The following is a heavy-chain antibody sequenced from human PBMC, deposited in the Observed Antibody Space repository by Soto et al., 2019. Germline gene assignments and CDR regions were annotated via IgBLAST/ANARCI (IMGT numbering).Heavy chain of an antibody. V-gene: IGHV3-74*01. CDR3: ARTVSSGWYIDY. Sequence: GGSLRLSCAASGFTFSSYWMHWVRQAPGKGLVWVSRINSDGSSTSYADSVKGRFTISRDNAKNTLYLQMNSLRAEDTAVYYCARTVSSGWYIDYWGQGPLVTVSS. J-gene: IGHJ4*02. D-gene: IGHD6-19*01. CDR2: INSDGSST. CDR1: GFTFSSYW.